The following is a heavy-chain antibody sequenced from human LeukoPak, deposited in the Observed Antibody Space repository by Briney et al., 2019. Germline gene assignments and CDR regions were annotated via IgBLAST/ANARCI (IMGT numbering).Heavy chain of an antibody. CDR1: GYTFTNYG. Sequence: APVKVSCKASGYTFTNYGISWVRQAPGQGLEWMGWISAYNGNTNYAQKLQGRVTMTTDTSTSTAYMELRSLRSDDTAVYYCASTGRYFDWLPQAYWGQGTLVTVSS. D-gene: IGHD3-9*01. J-gene: IGHJ4*02. CDR3: ASTGRYFDWLPQAY. V-gene: IGHV1-18*01. CDR2: ISAYNGNT.